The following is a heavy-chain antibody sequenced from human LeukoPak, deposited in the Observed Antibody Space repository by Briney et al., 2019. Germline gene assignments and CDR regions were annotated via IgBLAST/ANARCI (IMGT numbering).Heavy chain of an antibody. J-gene: IGHJ4*02. CDR1: GFTFSSYA. CDR3: AKYPGSGYYYDY. Sequence: GGSLRLSCEASGFTFSSYAMSWVRQAPGKGLEWVSAISGSGGSTYYADSVKGRFTISGDNSKNTLYLQMNSLRAEDTAVYYCAKYPGSGYYYDYWGQGTLVTVSS. V-gene: IGHV3-23*01. D-gene: IGHD3-3*01. CDR2: ISGSGGST.